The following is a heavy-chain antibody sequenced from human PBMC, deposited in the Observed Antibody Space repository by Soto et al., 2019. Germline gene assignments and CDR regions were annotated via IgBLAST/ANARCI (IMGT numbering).Heavy chain of an antibody. Sequence: QITLKESGPPLVKPTQTLTLTCTFSGFSLRTSGVGVGWIRQPPGKALEWLALIYWDDDKRYSPALKSRLTLTKHPSKNQVVLTMTNMDPVDTATYYCAHRLRGDYSPPLFDYWGQGTLVTVSS. D-gene: IGHD4-4*01. V-gene: IGHV2-5*02. CDR3: AHRLRGDYSPPLFDY. CDR2: IYWDDDK. J-gene: IGHJ4*02. CDR1: GFSLRTSGVG.